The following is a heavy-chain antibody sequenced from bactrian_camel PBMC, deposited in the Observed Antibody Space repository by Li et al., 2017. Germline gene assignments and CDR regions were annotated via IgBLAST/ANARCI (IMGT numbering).Heavy chain of an antibody. Sequence: HVQLVESGGGSVQAGESLRLSCVVSGYRYSTYCMGWFRQVPGNGREPLSYIDNEGATSNADSVKGRFTISQDAAKNIIYLQMSSLTPDDTAMYYCAAGTRIIVGDYCDGITDWGQGTQVTVS. V-gene: IGHV3S9*01. CDR3: AAGTRIIVGDYCDGITD. CDR1: GYRYSTYC. J-gene: IGHJ4*01. CDR2: IDNEGAT. D-gene: IGHD3*01.